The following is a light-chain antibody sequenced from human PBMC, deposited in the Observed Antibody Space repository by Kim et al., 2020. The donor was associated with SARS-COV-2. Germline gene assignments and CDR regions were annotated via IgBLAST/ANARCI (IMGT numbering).Light chain of an antibody. Sequence: DIQMTQSPYSLSASVGDRVTITCRASQDISDDLGWYQQKPGEAPQRQIYAASTLQSGVPSRFSGSGSGTEFTLTIRSLQPEDFATYFCLQINTYPPTFGGGTKVDIK. CDR2: AAS. CDR1: QDISDD. V-gene: IGKV1-17*01. CDR3: LQINTYPPT. J-gene: IGKJ4*01.